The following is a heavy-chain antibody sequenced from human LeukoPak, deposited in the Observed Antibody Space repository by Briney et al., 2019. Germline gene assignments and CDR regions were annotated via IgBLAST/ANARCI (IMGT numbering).Heavy chain of an antibody. CDR1: GTTFSRSA. CDR2: VIPILGTT. D-gene: IGHD1-26*01. V-gene: IGHV1-69*05. J-gene: IGHJ4*02. Sequence: VASVKVSCKPSGTTFSRSAISWVRQAPGQGLEGMGGVIPILGTTNYAQKFQDRVSITTDESTSTAYMEVTSLRSVDTAVYYCARDDGSATMGFDSWGQGTLVTVSS. CDR3: ARDDGSATMGFDS.